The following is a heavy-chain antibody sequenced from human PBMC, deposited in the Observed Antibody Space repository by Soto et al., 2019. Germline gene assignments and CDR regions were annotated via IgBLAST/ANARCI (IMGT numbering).Heavy chain of an antibody. CDR2: ISSGSSTI. Sequence: PGGSLRLSCAASGFTFSSYSMNWVRQAPGKGLEWVSYISSGSSTIYYADSVKGRFTISRDNAKNSLYLQMNSLRAEDTAVYYCARDPGSRRSPPLDYWGQGTLVTVSS. V-gene: IGHV3-48*01. J-gene: IGHJ4*02. D-gene: IGHD3-10*01. CDR3: ARDPGSRRSPPLDY. CDR1: GFTFSSYS.